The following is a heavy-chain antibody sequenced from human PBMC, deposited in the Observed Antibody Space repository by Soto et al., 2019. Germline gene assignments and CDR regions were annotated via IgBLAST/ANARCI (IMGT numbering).Heavy chain of an antibody. V-gene: IGHV4-34*01. J-gene: IGHJ4*02. CDR1: GGSFSGYY. Sequence: QVQLQQWGAGLLKPSETLSLTCAVYGGSFSGYYWSWIRQPPGKGLEWIGEINHSGSTNYNPSLKSRVTISVDTSKNQFSLKLSSVTAADTAVYYCASRLCIWGSYGRPFDYWGQGTLVTVSS. CDR3: ASRLCIWGSYGRPFDY. D-gene: IGHD3-16*01. CDR2: INHSGST.